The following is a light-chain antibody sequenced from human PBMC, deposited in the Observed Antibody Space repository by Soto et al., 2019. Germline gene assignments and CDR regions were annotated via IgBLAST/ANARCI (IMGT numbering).Light chain of an antibody. Sequence: EIVLTQSPATLSLSPGERVTLSCRASQSISTSLAWYQHKPVQAPKVLIYDASNRATGVPDRFRGSGSGTAFTITISKLEPEDSAVYDCDQRGTWPPFTFGPGTKVEI. V-gene: IGKV3-11*01. J-gene: IGKJ3*01. CDR2: DAS. CDR3: DQRGTWPPFT. CDR1: QSISTS.